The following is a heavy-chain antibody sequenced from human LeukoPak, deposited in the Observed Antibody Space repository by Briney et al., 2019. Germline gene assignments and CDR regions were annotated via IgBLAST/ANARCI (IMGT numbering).Heavy chain of an antibody. D-gene: IGHD5-18*01. CDR2: IIPILGIA. CDR3: ATDVNTPMVGDYYSYGMDV. CDR1: GGTFSSYA. J-gene: IGHJ6*02. V-gene: IGHV1-69*04. Sequence: ASVKVSCKASGGTFSSYAISWVRQAPGQGLEWMGRIIPILGIANYAQKFQGRVTITADKSTSTAYMELSSLRSDDTAVYYCATDVNTPMVGDYYSYGMDVWGQGTTVTVSS.